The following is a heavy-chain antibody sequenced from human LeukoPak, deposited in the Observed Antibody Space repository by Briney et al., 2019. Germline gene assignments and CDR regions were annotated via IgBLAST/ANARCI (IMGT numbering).Heavy chain of an antibody. CDR2: INHSGST. CDR3: ARGYGSGSYYNVRPFDY. D-gene: IGHD3-10*01. Sequence: PSETLSLTCAVYGRSFSGYYWSWIRQPPGKGLEWIGEINHSGSTNYNPSLKSRVTISVDTSKNQFSLKLSSVTAADTAVYYCARGYGSGSYYNVRPFDYWGQGTLVTVSS. J-gene: IGHJ4*02. V-gene: IGHV4-34*01. CDR1: GRSFSGYY.